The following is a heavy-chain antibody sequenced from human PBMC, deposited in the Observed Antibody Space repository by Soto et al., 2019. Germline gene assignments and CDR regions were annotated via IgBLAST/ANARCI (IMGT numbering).Heavy chain of an antibody. CDR2: IYHSETT. Sequence: PSETLSLTCTVSGDSITGSYWSWIRQRPGKTLDWIGYIYHSETTTYYHNLKLRVSISVETSKNQFSLPLTSVIAAATAVSYYARGMAYAAGSHAGSDDWGQGILVTVSS. J-gene: IGHJ4*02. CDR3: ARGMAYAAGSHAGSDD. CDR1: GDSITGSY. V-gene: IGHV4-59*01. D-gene: IGHD1-26*01.